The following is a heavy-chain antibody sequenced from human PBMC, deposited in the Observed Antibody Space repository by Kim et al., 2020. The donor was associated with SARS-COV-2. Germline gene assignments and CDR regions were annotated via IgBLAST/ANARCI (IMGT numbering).Heavy chain of an antibody. J-gene: IGHJ4*02. CDR2: IYYIGST. CDR1: GGSINNSY. V-gene: IGHV4-59*13. CDR3: ASGDDYNSFYLDY. Sequence: SETLSLTCTVSGGSINNSYWSWIRQPPGKGLEWIGYIYYIGSTNYNPSLKSRVFISVDTSKNQFSLKLSSVTAADTAVYYCASGDDYNSFYLDYWGQGTLVTVSS. D-gene: IGHD4-4*01.